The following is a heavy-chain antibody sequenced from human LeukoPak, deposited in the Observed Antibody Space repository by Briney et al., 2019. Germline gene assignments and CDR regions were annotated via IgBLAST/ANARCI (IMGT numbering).Heavy chain of an antibody. J-gene: IGHJ4*02. D-gene: IGHD3-22*01. CDR3: ANAVSSGYYYPSPPVFDY. Sequence: GGSLRLSCAASGFTFSGYVMTWVRQAPGKGLECVSSITFSSSHIYYADSVKGRFTISRDNTKDTLYLQMNSLRAEDTAVYYCANAVSSGYYYPSPPVFDYWGQGTLVTVSS. CDR1: GFTFSGYV. V-gene: IGHV3-21*01. CDR2: ITFSSSHI.